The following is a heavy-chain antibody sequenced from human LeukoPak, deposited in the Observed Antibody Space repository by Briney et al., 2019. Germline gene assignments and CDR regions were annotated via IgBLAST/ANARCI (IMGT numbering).Heavy chain of an antibody. CDR1: GASVGSAGYH. CDR2: VYYVSST. V-gene: IGHV4-61*08. D-gene: IGHD1-26*01. Sequence: SETLSLTCSVSGASVGSAGYHWSWIRQPPGGGLEWVGSVYYVSSTNYNPSLKSRVTMSVDPSRNQFSLKLNSVTAADTAVYYCARTQSQSGSYRYYYGYWGQGTPVTVSS. J-gene: IGHJ4*02. CDR3: ARTQSQSGSYRYYYGY.